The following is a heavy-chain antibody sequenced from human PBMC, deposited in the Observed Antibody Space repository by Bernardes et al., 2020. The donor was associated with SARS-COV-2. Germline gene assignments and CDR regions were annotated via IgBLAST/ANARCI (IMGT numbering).Heavy chain of an antibody. CDR3: VRGPGYCTGGVWYPYDY. CDR1: GFSFSGYY. CDR2: ISGGNTYT. J-gene: IGHJ4*02. V-gene: IGHV3-11*06. Sequence: GGSLRLSCVTSGFSFSGYYMSWIRQAPGKGLEWVSYISGGNTYTNAAGSVKGRFTISRDNAKNALYLQMNYLSVEDTAIYYCVRGPGYCTGGVWYPYDYWGQGILVTGSS. D-gene: IGHD2-8*02.